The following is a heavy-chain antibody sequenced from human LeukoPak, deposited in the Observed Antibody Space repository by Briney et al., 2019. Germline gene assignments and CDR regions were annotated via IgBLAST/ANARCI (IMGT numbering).Heavy chain of an antibody. V-gene: IGHV3-23*01. CDR3: AKWLYDSRSPVD. Sequence: QAGGSLRLSCAASGFTFSSYAMSWVRQAPGKGLEWVSAISGSGDSTYYADSVKGRFTISRDNSKNTLYLQMNSLRAEDTAVYYCAKWLYDSRSPVDWGQGTLVTVSS. D-gene: IGHD3-22*01. CDR1: GFTFSSYA. CDR2: ISGSGDST. J-gene: IGHJ4*02.